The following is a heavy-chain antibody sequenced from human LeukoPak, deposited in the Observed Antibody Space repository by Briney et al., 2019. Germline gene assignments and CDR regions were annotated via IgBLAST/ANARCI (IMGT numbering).Heavy chain of an antibody. CDR2: VSYNGKT. Sequence: SETLSLTCTVSGGSISGFYWIWIRQPPGKGLEWIGDVSYNGKTNHNPSLKSRVTLLVDTSKNQCSLKLTSVTAADTAVYYCARGAAPGIRGWFDPWGQGTLVTVPS. D-gene: IGHD6-13*01. CDR1: GGSISGFY. V-gene: IGHV4-59*01. CDR3: ARGAAPGIRGWFDP. J-gene: IGHJ5*02.